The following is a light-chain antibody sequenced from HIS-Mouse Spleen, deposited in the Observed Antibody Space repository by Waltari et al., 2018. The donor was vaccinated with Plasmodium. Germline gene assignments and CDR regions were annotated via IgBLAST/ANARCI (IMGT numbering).Light chain of an antibody. CDR1: PSISSR. CDR3: QQYNSYSWT. CDR2: KAS. J-gene: IGKJ1*01. V-gene: IGKV1-5*03. Sequence: DIQMTQSPSTLSASVGDRVTITCWACPSISSRLAWYQQKPGKAPKLLIYKASSLESGVPSRFSGSGSGTEFTLTISSLQPDDFATYYCQQYNSYSWTFGQGTKVEIK.